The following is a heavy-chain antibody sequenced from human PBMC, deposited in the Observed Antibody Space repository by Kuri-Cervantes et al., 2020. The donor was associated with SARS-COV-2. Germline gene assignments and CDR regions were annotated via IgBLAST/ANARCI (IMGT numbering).Heavy chain of an antibody. CDR3: AKDGDYYYGMDV. CDR1: GFIFSTYE. Sequence: GESLKISCAASGFIFSTYEMNWVRQAPGKGLEWVSAISGSGGSTYYADSVKGRFTISRDNSKNTLYLQMNSLRAEDTAVYYCAKDGDYYYGMDVWGQGTTVTVSS. D-gene: IGHD4-17*01. V-gene: IGHV3-23*01. J-gene: IGHJ6*02. CDR2: ISGSGGST.